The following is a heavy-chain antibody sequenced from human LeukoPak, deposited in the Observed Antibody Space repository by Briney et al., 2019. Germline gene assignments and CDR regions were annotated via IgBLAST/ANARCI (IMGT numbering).Heavy chain of an antibody. V-gene: IGHV3-30*02. CDR3: AKSHLPNAYSGTYYCDY. Sequence: GGSLRLSCAASGFTFSYYGMHWVRQAPGKGPEWVAFIRYDESKKFYGDSVKGRFTISRDNSKNTLYLQMNSLRTEDTAVYYCAKSHLPNAYSGTYYCDYWGQGTLVTVSS. J-gene: IGHJ4*02. CDR1: GFTFSYYG. D-gene: IGHD1-26*01. CDR2: IRYDESKK.